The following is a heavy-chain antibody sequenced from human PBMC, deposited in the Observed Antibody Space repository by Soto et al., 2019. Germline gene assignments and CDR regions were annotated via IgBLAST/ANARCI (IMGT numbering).Heavy chain of an antibody. CDR2: ISYDGSNK. Sequence: SLRLSCAASGFTFSSYAMHWVRQAPGKGLEWVAVISYDGSNKYYADSVKGRFTISRDNSKNTLYLQMNSLRAEDTAVYYCAREGATIFGVVIRVMDVWGQGTTVTVSS. CDR1: GFTFSSYA. J-gene: IGHJ6*02. CDR3: AREGATIFGVVIRVMDV. D-gene: IGHD3-3*01. V-gene: IGHV3-30-3*01.